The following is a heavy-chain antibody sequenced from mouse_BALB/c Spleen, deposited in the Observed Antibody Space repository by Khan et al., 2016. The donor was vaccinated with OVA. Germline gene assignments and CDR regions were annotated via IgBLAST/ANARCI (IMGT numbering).Heavy chain of an antibody. Sequence: QVQLKQSGPGLVQPSQSLSITCTVSGFSLANYSVHWVRQSPGKGLEWLGVIWSAGSTDYNAAFISRLTISKDNSRSQVFFKVNSLQPNDTAIDDCARRGYDYGRGALFAYWGQGTLVTVSA. J-gene: IGHJ3*01. CDR2: IWSAGST. V-gene: IGHV2-2*02. D-gene: IGHD2-4*01. CDR1: GFSLANYS. CDR3: ARRGYDYGRGALFAY.